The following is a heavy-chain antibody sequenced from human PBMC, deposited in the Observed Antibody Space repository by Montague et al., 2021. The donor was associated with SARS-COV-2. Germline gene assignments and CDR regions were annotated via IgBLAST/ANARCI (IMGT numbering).Heavy chain of an antibody. Sequence: TLSLTCTVSGGSIRSGSYYWSWIRQPAGKGLEWIGRINSSGSTNYNPSLKSRVTMSVDTSKNQFSLKVSSVTAADTAVYYCARYYGDYSYYYGLDVWGQGTTVTVSS. D-gene: IGHD4-17*01. J-gene: IGHJ6*02. V-gene: IGHV4-61*02. CDR3: ARYYGDYSYYYGLDV. CDR1: GGSIRSGSYY. CDR2: INSSGST.